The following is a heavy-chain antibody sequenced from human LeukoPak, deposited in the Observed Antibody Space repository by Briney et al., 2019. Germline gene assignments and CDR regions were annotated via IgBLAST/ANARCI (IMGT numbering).Heavy chain of an antibody. Sequence: SETLSLTCTVSGGSISSYYWSWIRQPPGKGLEWIGHIYYSGSTNYNPSLKSRVTISVDTSKNQFSLKLSSVTAADTAVYYCARHGDAFDIWGQGTMVTVSS. CDR1: GGSISSYY. J-gene: IGHJ3*02. V-gene: IGHV4-59*08. CDR2: IYYSGST. CDR3: ARHGDAFDI.